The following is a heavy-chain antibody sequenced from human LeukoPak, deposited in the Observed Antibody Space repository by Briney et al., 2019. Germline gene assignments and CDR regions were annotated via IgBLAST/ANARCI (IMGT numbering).Heavy chain of an antibody. CDR3: AKHSGAGVSTAFYYGMDL. Sequence: SETLSLTCAVYGGSFSGYYWSWIRQPPGKGLEWIGTVYYSGDTYYNPSLKSRVTISVDTSKNQFSLKVRSVTAADTAVYYCAKHSGAGVSTAFYYGMDLWGQGTTVTVSS. D-gene: IGHD1-1*01. J-gene: IGHJ6*02. CDR2: VYYSGDT. CDR1: GGSFSGYY. V-gene: IGHV4-34*01.